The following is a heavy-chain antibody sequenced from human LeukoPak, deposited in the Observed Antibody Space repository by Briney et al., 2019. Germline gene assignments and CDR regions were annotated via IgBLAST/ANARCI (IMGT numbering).Heavy chain of an antibody. J-gene: IGHJ6*03. V-gene: IGHV4-4*07. D-gene: IGHD3-10*01. Sequence: ASETLSLTCTVSGGSISSYYWSWIRQPAGKGLEWIGRIHTSGSTNYNPSLKSRVTMSVDTSKNQFSLKLSSVTAADTAVYYCAREGPYYYGSGSYYIYYYYMDVWGKGTTVTVSS. CDR2: IHTSGST. CDR1: GGSISSYY. CDR3: AREGPYYYGSGSYYIYYYYMDV.